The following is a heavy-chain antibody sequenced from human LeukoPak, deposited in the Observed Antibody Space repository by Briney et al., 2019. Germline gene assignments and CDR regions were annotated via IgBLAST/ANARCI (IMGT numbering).Heavy chain of an antibody. D-gene: IGHD3-3*01. CDR2: INPNSGGT. CDR3: ARAPRGDFWSGYCFDY. CDR1: GYTFTGYY. Sequence: ASVKVSCKASGYTFTGYYMYWVRQAPGQGLEWMGWINPNSGGTNYAQKFQGRVTMTRDTSISTAYMELSRLRSDDTAVYYCARAPRGDFWSGYCFDYWGQGTLVTVSS. J-gene: IGHJ4*02. V-gene: IGHV1-2*02.